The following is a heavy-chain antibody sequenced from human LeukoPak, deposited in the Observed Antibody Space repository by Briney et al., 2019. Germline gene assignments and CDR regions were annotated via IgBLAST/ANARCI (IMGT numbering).Heavy chain of an antibody. CDR2: ISYDGSNK. Sequence: GGSLRLSCAASGFTFSSYGMHWVRQAPGKGLEWVAVISYDGSNKYYADSVKGRFTISRDNSKNTLYLQMNSLRAEDTAVYYCAKDQSGFGGGSGWSQGDYYFDYWGQGTLVTVSS. CDR3: AKDQSGFGGGSGWSQGDYYFDY. CDR1: GFTFSSYG. D-gene: IGHD6-19*01. V-gene: IGHV3-30*18. J-gene: IGHJ4*02.